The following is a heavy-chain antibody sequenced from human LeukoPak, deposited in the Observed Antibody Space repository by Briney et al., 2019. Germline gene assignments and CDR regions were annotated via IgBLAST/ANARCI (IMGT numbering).Heavy chain of an antibody. CDR2: ISWNSDSI. CDR3: AKSSDSDVFDI. CDR1: GFTFDDYA. J-gene: IGHJ3*02. V-gene: IGHV3-9*01. Sequence: GGSLRLSCAASGFTFDDYAMHWVRQAPGKGLEWVPGISWNSDSIGYADSVKGRFTISRDNAKNSLYLQMNSLRAEDTALYYCAKSSDSDVFDIWGQGTMVTVSS.